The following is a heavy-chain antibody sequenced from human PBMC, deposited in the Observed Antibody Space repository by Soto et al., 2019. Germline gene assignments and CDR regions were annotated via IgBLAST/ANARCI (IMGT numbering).Heavy chain of an antibody. CDR3: AREGFEY. CDR2: ISYAGSNI. CDR1: GFTFSSYA. Sequence: QVQLVESGGCVDQPGRSLRLSCAASGFTFSSYAIHWVRQAPGKVLEGVAVISYAGSNICYADSVKGRCTIGRDNSKNTLYLQMRGLRAEETAVYYCAREGFEYSGQGTLVTVSS. J-gene: IGHJ4*02. V-gene: IGHV3-30-3*01.